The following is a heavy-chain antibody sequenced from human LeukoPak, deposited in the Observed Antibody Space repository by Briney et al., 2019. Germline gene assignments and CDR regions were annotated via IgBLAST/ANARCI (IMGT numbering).Heavy chain of an antibody. CDR3: AKDWNWAIDY. V-gene: IGHV3-30*02. Sequence: GVSLRLSCAASGFDFSSYGMHGVRQAPGKGLVWVVYIHYDSTTKDYADSVQGRFTIYRENSKKTLFLQTHNLRVEDMAVLYCAKDWNWAIDYWGQGPLVTVSS. CDR2: IHYDSTTK. CDR1: GFDFSSYG. J-gene: IGHJ4*02. D-gene: IGHD1-7*01.